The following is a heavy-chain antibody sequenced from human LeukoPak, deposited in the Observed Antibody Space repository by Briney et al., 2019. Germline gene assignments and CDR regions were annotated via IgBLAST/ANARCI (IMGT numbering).Heavy chain of an antibody. Sequence: PSETLSLTCTVSGGSISSGDYYWSWIRQPPGKGLEWIGYIYYSGSTYYNPSLKSRVTISVDTSKNQFSLKLSSVTAADTAVYYCARATTGTSQELDVWGKGTTDTVSS. J-gene: IGHJ6*04. D-gene: IGHD1-1*01. CDR3: ARATTGTSQELDV. V-gene: IGHV4-30-4*08. CDR2: IYYSGST. CDR1: GGSISSGDYY.